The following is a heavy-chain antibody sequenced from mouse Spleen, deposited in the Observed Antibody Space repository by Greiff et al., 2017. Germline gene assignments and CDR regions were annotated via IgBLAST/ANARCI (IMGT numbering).Heavy chain of an antibody. Sequence: EVMLVESEGGLVQPGSSMKLSCTASGFTFSDYYMAWVRQVPEKGLEWVANINYDGSSTYYLDSLKSRFIISRDNAKNILYLQMSSLKSEDTATYYCARDGDSSGYGAMDYWGQGTSVTVSS. CDR2: INYDGSST. D-gene: IGHD3-2*01. CDR1: GFTFSDYY. V-gene: IGHV5-16*01. CDR3: ARDGDSSGYGAMDY. J-gene: IGHJ4*01.